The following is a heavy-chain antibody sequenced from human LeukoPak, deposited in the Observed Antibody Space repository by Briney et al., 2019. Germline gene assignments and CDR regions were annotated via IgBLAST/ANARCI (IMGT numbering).Heavy chain of an antibody. Sequence: SETLPLTCTVSGGSISSGSYYWSWIRQPPGKGLEWIGEINHSGSTNYNPSLKSRVTISVDTSKNQFSLKLSSVTAADTAVYYCAREGNGYYFDYWGQGTLVTVSS. J-gene: IGHJ4*02. V-gene: IGHV4-39*07. D-gene: IGHD4-23*01. CDR3: AREGNGYYFDY. CDR1: GGSISSGSYY. CDR2: INHSGST.